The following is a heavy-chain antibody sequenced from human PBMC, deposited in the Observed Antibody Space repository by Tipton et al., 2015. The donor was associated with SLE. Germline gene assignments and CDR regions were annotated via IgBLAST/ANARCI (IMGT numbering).Heavy chain of an antibody. V-gene: IGHV4-34*01. J-gene: IGHJ4*02. D-gene: IGHD2-15*01. CDR3: ARYCSGGNCYGGKFDY. CDR2: INHSGST. CDR1: GGSFSGYY. Sequence: TLSLTCAVYGGSFSGYYWSWIRQPPGKGLEWIGEINHSGSTNYNPSLKSRVTISLDKSKNQFSLKLSSVTAADTAVYYCARYCSGGNCYGGKFDYWGQGTLVIVSS.